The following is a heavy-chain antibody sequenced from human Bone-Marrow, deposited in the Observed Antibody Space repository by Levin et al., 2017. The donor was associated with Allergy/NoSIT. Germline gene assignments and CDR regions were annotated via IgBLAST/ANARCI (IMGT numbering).Heavy chain of an antibody. CDR1: GFTFSRYA. Sequence: GGSLRLSCAASGFTFSRYAMAWVRQSPGKGLEWVSAISGSADETHYMRSVKGRFTISRDNSKNTVDLQMNSLRVEDTAVYYCAREQLQVVGGTTWIYLDSWGQGAPVTVSS. D-gene: IGHD1-26*01. CDR3: AREQLQVVGGTTWIYLDS. V-gene: IGHV3-23*01. CDR2: ISGSADET. J-gene: IGHJ4*02.